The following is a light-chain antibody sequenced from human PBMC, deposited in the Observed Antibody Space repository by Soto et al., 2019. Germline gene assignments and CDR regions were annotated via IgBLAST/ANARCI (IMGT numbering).Light chain of an antibody. V-gene: IGLV1-44*01. CDR3: AAWDDILNGGV. Sequence: QSVLTQPPSASGTPGQRVTISCSGSSSNLGSRAVSWYQQVPGTAPKLLIYANSQRPSGVPDRFSASKSGTSASLAISGLRSEDETDYYCAAWDDILNGGVFGGGTQLTVL. CDR2: ANS. J-gene: IGLJ3*02. CDR1: SSNLGSRA.